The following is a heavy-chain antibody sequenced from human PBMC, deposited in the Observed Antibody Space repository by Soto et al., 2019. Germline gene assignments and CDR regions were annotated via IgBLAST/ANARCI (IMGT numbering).Heavy chain of an antibody. Sequence: SETLSLTCTVSGGSISSSSYYWGWIRQPPGKGLEWIGSIYYSGSTYYNPSLKSRVTISVDTSKNQFSLRLSSVTAADTAVYYCARQIPTLGAWTIRFRGGMDVWGQGTTVTVSS. V-gene: IGHV4-39*01. CDR2: IYYSGST. J-gene: IGHJ6*02. CDR1: GGSISSSSYY. CDR3: ARQIPTLGAWTIRFRGGMDV. D-gene: IGHD3-3*01.